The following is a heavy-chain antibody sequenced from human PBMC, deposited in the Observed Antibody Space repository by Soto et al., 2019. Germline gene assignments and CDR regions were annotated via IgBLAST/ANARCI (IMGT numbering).Heavy chain of an antibody. CDR2: IIPIFGTA. J-gene: IGHJ4*02. CDR3: ARGMPKHLEWPHPMYYFDY. V-gene: IGHV1-69*12. Sequence: QVQLVQSGAEVKKPGSSVKVSCKASGGTFSSYAISWVRQAPGQGLEWMGGIIPIFGTANYAQKFQGRVTITADESTSTAYMELSSLRSEDTAVYYCARGMPKHLEWPHPMYYFDYWGQGTLVTVSS. D-gene: IGHD3-3*01. CDR1: GGTFSSYA.